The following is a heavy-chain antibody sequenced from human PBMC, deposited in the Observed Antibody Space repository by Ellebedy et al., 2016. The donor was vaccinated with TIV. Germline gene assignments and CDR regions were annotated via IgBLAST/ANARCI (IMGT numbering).Heavy chain of an antibody. V-gene: IGHV3-23*01. D-gene: IGHD5-18*01. CDR3: ARDRTPGDGYWVFDQ. CDR2: IYGTGRST. CDR1: GFTFSTFA. J-gene: IGHJ4*02. Sequence: PGGSLRLSCAASGFTFSTFAMGWVRQTPGKGLEWVSGIYGTGRSTFYSDSVKGRFTISRDNSKNTLYLQMNSLRAEDTAIYYCARDRTPGDGYWVFDQWGQGALVTVSS.